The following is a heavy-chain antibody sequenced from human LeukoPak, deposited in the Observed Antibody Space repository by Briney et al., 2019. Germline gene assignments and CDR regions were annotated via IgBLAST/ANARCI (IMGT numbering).Heavy chain of an antibody. CDR3: ARERSNYFDY. Sequence: SETLSLTCTVSGGSISSGGYYWTWIRQHPGKGLEWIGYIYYSGSTYYNPSLKSRVTISVDTSKNQFSLKLSSVTAADTAVYYCARERSNYFDYWGQGTLVTVSS. D-gene: IGHD5-24*01. CDR2: IYYSGST. V-gene: IGHV4-31*03. J-gene: IGHJ4*02. CDR1: GGSISSGGYY.